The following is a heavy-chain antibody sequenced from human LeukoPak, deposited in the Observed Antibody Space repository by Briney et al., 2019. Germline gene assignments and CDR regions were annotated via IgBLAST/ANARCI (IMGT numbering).Heavy chain of an antibody. CDR1: GFTFGSKW. CDR3: ASLPDH. CDR2: INSDGSST. Sequence: GGSLRLSCAASGFTFGSKWMHWVRQSPGKGLVWVSRINSDGSSTSYADSVKGRFPISRDNAKNSLYLQMNSLRAEDTAVYYCASLPDHWGQGTLVTVSS. V-gene: IGHV3-74*01. J-gene: IGHJ5*02.